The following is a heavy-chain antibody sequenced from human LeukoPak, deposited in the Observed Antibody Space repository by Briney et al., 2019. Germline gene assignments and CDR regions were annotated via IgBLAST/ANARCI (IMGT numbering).Heavy chain of an antibody. Sequence: PGGSLRLSCAASGFTFSSFAMNWVRQAPGKGLEWVSTMSGDATSTYYADSVKGRFTISRDNSKNTLYLQMNSLRAEDTAVYYCARDRGYSYGFDYWGQGTLVTVST. CDR2: MSGDATST. J-gene: IGHJ4*02. V-gene: IGHV3-23*01. CDR3: ARDRGYSYGFDY. D-gene: IGHD5-18*01. CDR1: GFTFSSFA.